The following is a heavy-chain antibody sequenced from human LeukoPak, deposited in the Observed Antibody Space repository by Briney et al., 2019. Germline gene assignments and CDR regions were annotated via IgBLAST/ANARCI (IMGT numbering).Heavy chain of an antibody. CDR3: ARVRAGFDY. CDR1: GGSFSGYY. J-gene: IGHJ4*02. CDR2: IYYSGST. Sequence: SETLSLTCAVYGGSFSGYYWSWIRQPPGKGLEWIGYIYYSGSTNYNPSLKSRVTISVDTSKNQFSLKLSSVTAADTAVYYCARVRAGFDYWGQGTLVTVSS. V-gene: IGHV4-59*01. D-gene: IGHD3-10*01.